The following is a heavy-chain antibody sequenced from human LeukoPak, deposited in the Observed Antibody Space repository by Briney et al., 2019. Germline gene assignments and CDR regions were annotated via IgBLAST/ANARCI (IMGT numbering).Heavy chain of an antibody. CDR1: GFSFSSYW. D-gene: IGHD6-13*01. V-gene: IGHV3-7*01. J-gene: IGHJ5*02. Sequence: GGSLRLSCAASGFSFSSYWMTWARQAPGKGLEWVANIKEDGSEQYYVESVKGRFTISRDNAKNSLYLQMNNLRVEDTAVYYCARDPGAAAHENWFDPWGQGTPVTVSS. CDR3: ARDPGAAAHENWFDP. CDR2: IKEDGSEQ.